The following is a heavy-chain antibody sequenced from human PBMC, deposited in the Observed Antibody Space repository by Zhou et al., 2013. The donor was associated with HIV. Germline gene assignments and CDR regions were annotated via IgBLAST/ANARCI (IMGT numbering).Heavy chain of an antibody. CDR3: ARSVITFGGVIEPYNWFDP. CDR1: GGTFSSYA. D-gene: IGHD3-16*01. Sequence: QVQLVQSGAEVKKPGSSVKVSCKASGGTFSSYAISWVRQAPGQGLEWMGGIIPIFGTANYAQKFQGRVTITADESTSTAYMELSSLRSEDTAVYYCARSVITFGGVIEPYNWFDPWGQGTLVTVSS. J-gene: IGHJ5*02. CDR2: IIPIFGTA. V-gene: IGHV1-69*13.